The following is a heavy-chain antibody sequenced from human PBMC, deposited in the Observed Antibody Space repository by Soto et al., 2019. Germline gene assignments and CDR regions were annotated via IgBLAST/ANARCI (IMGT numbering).Heavy chain of an antibody. CDR2: INHSGST. CDR3: ARTHLRFLECAYYYYGMDV. J-gene: IGHJ6*02. D-gene: IGHD3-3*01. Sequence: PSETMSLTCAVDGASFSVYYWSWIRQPPGKGLEWIGEINHSGSTNYNPSLKSRVTISVDTSKNQFSLKLSSVTAADTTVYYCARTHLRFLECAYYYYGMDVWGQGTTVSGSS. CDR1: GASFSVYY. V-gene: IGHV4-34*01.